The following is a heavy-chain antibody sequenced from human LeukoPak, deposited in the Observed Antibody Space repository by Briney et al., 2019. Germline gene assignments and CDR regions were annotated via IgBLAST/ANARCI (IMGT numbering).Heavy chain of an antibody. CDR2: INDNGDTT. CDR3: ARGHRSSWFDAFDI. D-gene: IGHD6-13*01. V-gene: IGHV3-64*02. Sequence: GGSLRLSCAASGFTFSNYAFHWVRQAPGKGLEYVSAINDNGDTTYYADSVKGRFTISRDISKNTLFLQMGSLGTEDMAVYYCARGHRSSWFDAFDIWGQGIMVTVSS. J-gene: IGHJ3*02. CDR1: GFTFSNYA.